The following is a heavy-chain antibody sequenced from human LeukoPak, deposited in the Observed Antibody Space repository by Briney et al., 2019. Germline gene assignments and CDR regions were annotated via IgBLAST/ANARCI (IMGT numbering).Heavy chain of an antibody. CDR1: GGSFSGFC. Sequence: SETLSLTCAVYGGSFSGFCWSWIRQSPGKGLEWIGEINHSGSTNYNPSLKSRVTISVDTSKKQFSLKLSSVTAADTAVYYCATHSRAGSGGSENAFEIWGQGTMVTVSS. CDR3: ATHSRAGSGGSENAFEI. V-gene: IGHV4-34*01. CDR2: INHSGST. J-gene: IGHJ3*02. D-gene: IGHD5-12*01.